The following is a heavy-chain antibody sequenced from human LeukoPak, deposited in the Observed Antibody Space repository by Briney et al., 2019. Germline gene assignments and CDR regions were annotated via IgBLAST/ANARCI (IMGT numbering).Heavy chain of an antibody. CDR3: ASLWNPSTYYYVSSGYSLFDY. Sequence: SVKVSCKASGGTFSSYAISWVRQAPGQGLEWMGGIIPIFGTANYAQKFQGRVTITTDESTSTAYMELSSLRSEDTAVYYCASLWNPSTYYYVSSGYSLFDYWGQGTLVTVSS. CDR1: GGTFSSYA. CDR2: IIPIFGTA. V-gene: IGHV1-69*05. D-gene: IGHD3-22*01. J-gene: IGHJ4*02.